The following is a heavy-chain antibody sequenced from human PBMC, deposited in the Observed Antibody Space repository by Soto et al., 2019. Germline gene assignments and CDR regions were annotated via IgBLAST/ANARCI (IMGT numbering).Heavy chain of an antibody. CDR1: GFTFSSYW. Sequence: GGSLRLSCAASGFTFSSYWMSWVRQAPGKGLEWVANIKQDGSEKYYVDSVKGRFTVSRDNAKNSLYLQMNSLRAEDTAVYYCARENGGSIRGGITIFGVVIGWFDPWGQGPPVTFSS. J-gene: IGHJ5*02. CDR3: ARENGGSIRGGITIFGVVIGWFDP. D-gene: IGHD3-3*01. V-gene: IGHV3-7*03. CDR2: IKQDGSEK.